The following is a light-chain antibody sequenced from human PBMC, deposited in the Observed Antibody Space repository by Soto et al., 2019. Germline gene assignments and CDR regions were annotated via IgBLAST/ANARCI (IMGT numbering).Light chain of an antibody. CDR3: SSYTSSSTYV. Sequence: QSVLTQPASVSGSPGHSITISCTGTISDVGGYNYVSWYQQHPGKAPKLMIFDVSNRPSGVSNRFSGSKSGYTASLTISGLQAEDEADYYCSSYTSSSTYVFGTGTKLTVL. J-gene: IGLJ1*01. CDR2: DVS. CDR1: ISDVGGYNY. V-gene: IGLV2-14*03.